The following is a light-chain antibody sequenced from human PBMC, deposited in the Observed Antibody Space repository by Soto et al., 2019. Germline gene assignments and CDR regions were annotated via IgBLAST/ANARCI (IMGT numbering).Light chain of an antibody. CDR2: KAS. CDR3: QQYNSYSGT. V-gene: IGKV1-5*03. Sequence: DIQMTQSPSTLSASVGDRVTITCRASQSISSWLARYQQKPGKAPKLLIYKASSLESGVPSRFSGSGSGTEFTLTISSLQPDDFATYYCQQYNSYSGTLGQGTKVDIK. J-gene: IGKJ1*01. CDR1: QSISSW.